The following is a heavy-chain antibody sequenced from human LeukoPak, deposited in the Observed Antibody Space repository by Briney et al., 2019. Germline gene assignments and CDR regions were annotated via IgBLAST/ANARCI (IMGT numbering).Heavy chain of an antibody. CDR3: AKDRACSYEVCHGDFDY. D-gene: IGHD2-15*01. CDR2: ISGSGGST. Sequence: GGSLRLSCAASGFLFSSHAMIWVRQAPGKGLEWVSTISGSGGSTYYADSVKGRFTISRDNSKNTVYLQMNSLRAEDTAVYYCAKDRACSYEVCHGDFDYWGQGTLVTVSS. V-gene: IGHV3-23*01. J-gene: IGHJ4*02. CDR1: GFLFSSHA.